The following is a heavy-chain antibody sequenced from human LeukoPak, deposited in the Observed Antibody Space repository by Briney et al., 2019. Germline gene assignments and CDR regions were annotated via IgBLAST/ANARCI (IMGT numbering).Heavy chain of an antibody. J-gene: IGHJ6*02. CDR3: ARDFASVVVVPAALNV. CDR1: GFTFSSYS. D-gene: IGHD2-2*01. CDR2: ISSSSSYI. Sequence: PGGSLRLSCAASGFTFSSYSMNWVRQAPGKGLEWVSSISSSSSYIYYADSVKGRFTISRDNAKNSLYLQMNSLRAEDTAVYYCARDFASVVVVPAALNVWGQGTTVTVSS. V-gene: IGHV3-21*01.